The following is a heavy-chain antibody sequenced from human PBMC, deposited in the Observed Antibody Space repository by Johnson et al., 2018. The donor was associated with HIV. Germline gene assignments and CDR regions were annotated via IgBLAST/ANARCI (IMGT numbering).Heavy chain of an antibody. CDR1: GFTFSSYA. J-gene: IGHJ3*01. CDR2: ILYDGSNK. Sequence: QVQLVESGGGVVQPGRSLRLSCAASGFTFSSYAMHWVRQAPGKGLEWVALILYDGSNKYYADSVKGRFTISRDNSKNTLYLQMNSLRTEDTAVYYCAKDVGNYWPNAFDVWGQGTMLTVSS. CDR3: AKDVGNYWPNAFDV. V-gene: IGHV3-30-3*01. D-gene: IGHD3-22*01.